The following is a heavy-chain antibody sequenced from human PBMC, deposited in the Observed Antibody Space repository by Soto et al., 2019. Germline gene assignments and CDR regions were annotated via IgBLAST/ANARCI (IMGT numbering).Heavy chain of an antibody. CDR1: GGSISSYY. CDR2: IYNSGST. Sequence: PSETLSLTCTVSGGSISSYYWSWIRRPPGKGLEWSGYIYNSGSTHSNPSLQSRVTISVDTSKNQFSLKLSSVTAADTGIYYCARARMTRVREVIKYNMDVWGQGTTVTVSS. V-gene: IGHV4-59*01. D-gene: IGHD3-10*01. CDR3: ARARMTRVREVIKYNMDV. J-gene: IGHJ6*02.